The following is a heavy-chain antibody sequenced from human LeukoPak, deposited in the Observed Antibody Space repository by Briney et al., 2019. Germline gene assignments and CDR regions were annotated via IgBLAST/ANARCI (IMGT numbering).Heavy chain of an antibody. V-gene: IGHV1-69*13. Sequence: ASVKVSCKASGGTFSSHAISLVRQAPGQGLEWMGGIIPIFGTANYAQKFQGRVTITADESTSTAYMELSSLRSEDTAVYYCARDLQSYDILTGYYLGAYFDYWGQGTLVTVSS. CDR1: GGTFSSHA. CDR3: ARDLQSYDILTGYYLGAYFDY. J-gene: IGHJ4*02. D-gene: IGHD3-9*01. CDR2: IIPIFGTA.